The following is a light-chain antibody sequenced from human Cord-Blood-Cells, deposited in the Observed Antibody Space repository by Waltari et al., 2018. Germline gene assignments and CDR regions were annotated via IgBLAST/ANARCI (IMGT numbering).Light chain of an antibody. Sequence: QSALTQPASVSGSPGQSITIPCTGTSSDVGSYNLVSWYQQHPGKATKLMIYGGSKRPSGVSNRFSGSKSGNTASLTISGLQAEDEADYYCCSYAGSSTYVFGTGTKVTVL. CDR3: CSYAGSSTYV. CDR2: GGS. V-gene: IGLV2-23*01. CDR1: SSDVGSYNL. J-gene: IGLJ1*01.